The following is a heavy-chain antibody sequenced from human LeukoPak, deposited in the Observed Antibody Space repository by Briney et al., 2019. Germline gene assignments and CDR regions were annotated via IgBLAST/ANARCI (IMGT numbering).Heavy chain of an antibody. J-gene: IGHJ4*02. CDR1: GFTFNIYG. CDR3: ARATRNGYDY. Sequence: PGGSPRLSCAASGFTFNIYGMNWVRQAPGKGPEWVSYISHNSDTIYYVDSVKGRFTMSRDNTKKSLYLQLNSLRVGDTAIYYCARATRNGYDYWGQGTLVTVSS. D-gene: IGHD5-24*01. CDR2: ISHNSDTI. V-gene: IGHV3-48*04.